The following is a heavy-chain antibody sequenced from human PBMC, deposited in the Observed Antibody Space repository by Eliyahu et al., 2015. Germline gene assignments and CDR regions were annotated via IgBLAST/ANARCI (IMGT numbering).Heavy chain of an antibody. CDR3: ARGRVFDFWSGRPNWFDP. V-gene: IGHV4-34*01. CDR1: GGSFSGYY. Sequence: QVQLQQWGAGLLKPSETLSLTCAVYGGSFSGYYWNWIRQPPGKGLEWIGEINHSGSTNYNPSLKSRVTISVDTSKNQFSLKLSSVTAADTAVYYCARGRVFDFWSGRPNWFDPWGQGTLVTVSS. CDR2: INHSGST. J-gene: IGHJ5*02. D-gene: IGHD3-3*01.